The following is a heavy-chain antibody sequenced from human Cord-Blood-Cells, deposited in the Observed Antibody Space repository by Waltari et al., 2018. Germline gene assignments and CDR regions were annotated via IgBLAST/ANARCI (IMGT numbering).Heavy chain of an antibody. V-gene: IGHV4-39*01. Sequence: QLQLQESGPGLVKPSETLSLTCTVPGGSISSSSYHRGWIRRPPGKGLEWIGSIYYSGSTSYNPSLKRRVTISVDTSKNQFSLKLSSVTAADTAVYYCARRRRYGGKGGWFDPWGQGTLVTVSS. CDR2: IYYSGST. CDR1: GGSISSSSYH. D-gene: IGHD2-15*01. J-gene: IGHJ5*02. CDR3: ARRRRYGGKGGWFDP.